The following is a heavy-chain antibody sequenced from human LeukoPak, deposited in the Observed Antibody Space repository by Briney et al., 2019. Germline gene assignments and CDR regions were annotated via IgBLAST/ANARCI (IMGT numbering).Heavy chain of an antibody. CDR1: GYSFTSYW. CDR2: IYPGDSDT. CDR3: ARWGFSSGYYASFFDY. Sequence: GESLKISCKGSGYSFTSYWIGWVRQMPGKGLEWMGIIYPGDSDTRYSPSFQGQVTISADKSISTAYPQWSSLKASDTAMYYCARWGFSSGYYASFFDYWGQGTLVTVSS. D-gene: IGHD3-22*01. J-gene: IGHJ4*02. V-gene: IGHV5-51*01.